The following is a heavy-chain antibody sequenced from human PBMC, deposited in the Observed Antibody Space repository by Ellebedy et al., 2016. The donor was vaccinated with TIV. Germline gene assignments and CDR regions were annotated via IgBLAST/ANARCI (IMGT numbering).Heavy chain of an antibody. V-gene: IGHV4-59*01. J-gene: IGHJ4*02. D-gene: IGHD3-10*01. CDR1: GGSISGYY. Sequence: MPSETLSLTCNVSGGSISGYYWSWIRQPPGKGLEWIAYMYDSGTTNYNPSLKSRVAMSLDTSENQVSLKLSSVTAADTAVYYCARHYGSGTYPLEFWGQGTLVTVSS. CDR3: ARHYGSGTYPLEF. CDR2: MYDSGTT.